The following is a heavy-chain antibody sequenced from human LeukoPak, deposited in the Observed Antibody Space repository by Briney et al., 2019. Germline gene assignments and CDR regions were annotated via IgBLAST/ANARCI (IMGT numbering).Heavy chain of an antibody. D-gene: IGHD2-15*01. Sequence: GGSLRLSCAASGFTFDDYAMHWVRQAPGKGLEWVSGISWNSGSIGYADSVKGRFTISRDNAKNSLYLQMNSLRAEDTAVYYCARRYFDYWGQGTLVTVSS. CDR2: ISWNSGSI. V-gene: IGHV3-9*01. J-gene: IGHJ4*02. CDR1: GFTFDDYA. CDR3: ARRYFDY.